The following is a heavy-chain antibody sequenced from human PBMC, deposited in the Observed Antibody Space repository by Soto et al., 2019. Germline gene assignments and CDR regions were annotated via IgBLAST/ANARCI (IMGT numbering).Heavy chain of an antibody. CDR1: GGSISGYY. V-gene: IGHV4-59*01. CDR2: IHYSGST. CDR3: ARGSAAGTKSPFDY. D-gene: IGHD6-13*01. J-gene: IGHJ4*02. Sequence: VQLQESGPGLVKPSETLSLTCTVSGGSISGYYWSWIRQSPGKGLEWIGYIHYSGSTNYNPSLKSRVTISVDTSKNQLSLKLSSVTAADTAVYYCARGSAAGTKSPFDYWGQGTLFTVSS.